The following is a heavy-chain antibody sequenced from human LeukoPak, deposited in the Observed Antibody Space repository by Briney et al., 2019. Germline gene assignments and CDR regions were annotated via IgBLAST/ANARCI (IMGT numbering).Heavy chain of an antibody. D-gene: IGHD2-15*01. Sequence: SQALSLTCAISGDSVSSSSVAWNWIRQSPSRGLEWLGRTNYRSRWYNDYAVSVKSRITITSDTSKNHFSLQLNSVTPDDTAVYYCARVQFCSGGSCQGYFQHWGQGTLVTVSS. J-gene: IGHJ1*01. CDR1: GDSVSSSSVA. CDR3: ARVQFCSGGSCQGYFQH. V-gene: IGHV6-1*01. CDR2: TNYRSRWYN.